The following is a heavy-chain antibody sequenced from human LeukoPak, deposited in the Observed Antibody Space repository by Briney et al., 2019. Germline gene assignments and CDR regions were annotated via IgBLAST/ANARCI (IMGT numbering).Heavy chain of an antibody. CDR3: AGVIYYTSDAFDI. CDR1: GFTFSSYW. J-gene: IGHJ3*02. CDR2: INSDGSTT. Sequence: PGGSLRLSCAASGFTFSSYWMHWVRQAPGKGPVWVSRINSDGSTTNYADSVKGRFTIFRDNAKNTLYLQMNSLRVEDTAVYYCAGVIYYTSDAFDIWGQGTMVTVSS. D-gene: IGHD3-22*01. V-gene: IGHV3-74*01.